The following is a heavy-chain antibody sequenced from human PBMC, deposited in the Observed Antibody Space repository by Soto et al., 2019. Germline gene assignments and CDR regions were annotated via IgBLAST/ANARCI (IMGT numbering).Heavy chain of an antibody. D-gene: IGHD1-1*01. CDR3: ARGWNLAPQDACDI. CDR1: GFIFTDFA. J-gene: IGHJ3*02. V-gene: IGHV3-30*04. CDR2: VSNDGRNR. Sequence: GGSLRLSCAASGFIFTDFAIHWVRQAPGKGLEWVATVSNDGRNRYYADSVKGRFTISRDNSKNTLYLEMISLRAEDTAVYYCARGWNLAPQDACDIWGQGTMVTVSS.